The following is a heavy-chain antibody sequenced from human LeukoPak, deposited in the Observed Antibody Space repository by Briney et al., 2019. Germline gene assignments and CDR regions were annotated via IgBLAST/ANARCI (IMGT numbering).Heavy chain of an antibody. CDR2: IKEDGSEK. V-gene: IGHV3-7*01. CDR3: PRARATGEFDC. CDR1: GFTLSSYW. Sequence: GGSLRLSCAVSGFTLSSYWMSWVRQSPKKGLEWVANIKEDGSEKYYVDSVKGRFTISRDNAKNSLYLQMNSLRAEDTAVYFCPRARATGEFDCWGQRTLVTVSS. J-gene: IGHJ4*02. D-gene: IGHD1-26*01.